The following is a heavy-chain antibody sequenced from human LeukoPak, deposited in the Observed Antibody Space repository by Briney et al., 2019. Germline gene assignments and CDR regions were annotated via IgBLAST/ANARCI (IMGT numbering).Heavy chain of an antibody. CDR1: GVSISSTNW. D-gene: IGHD1-26*01. Sequence: SETLSLTCDVSGVSISSTNWWSWVRQPPGQGLEWIGEISLTGETNYNPSLNGRVTMSLDKSRNQLYLKLTSVNAADTAIYYCSRESGAFCPFGYWGQGTLVIVPP. CDR3: SRESGAFCPFGY. J-gene: IGHJ4*02. CDR2: ISLTGET. V-gene: IGHV4-4*02.